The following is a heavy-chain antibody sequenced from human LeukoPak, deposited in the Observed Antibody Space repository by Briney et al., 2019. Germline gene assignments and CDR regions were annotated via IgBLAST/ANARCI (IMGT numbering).Heavy chain of an antibody. Sequence: GGSLRLSCAASGFTFSSYAMSWVRQAPGKGLEWVAVILSDGSKKYYAESVKGRFTISRDNSKNTLYLQMNSLRTEDTAVYYCMATPIDDWGQGTLVTVSS. CDR3: MATPIDD. V-gene: IGHV3-30*03. CDR1: GFTFSSYA. J-gene: IGHJ4*02. CDR2: ILSDGSKK. D-gene: IGHD5-24*01.